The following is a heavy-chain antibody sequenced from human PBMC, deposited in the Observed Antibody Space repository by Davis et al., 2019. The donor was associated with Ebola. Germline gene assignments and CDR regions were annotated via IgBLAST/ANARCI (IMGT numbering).Heavy chain of an antibody. CDR1: GYSFTSYW. CDR3: ARLRTSMQTYYYYGMDV. V-gene: IGHV5-10-1*01. CDR2: IYPGDSYT. J-gene: IGHJ6*02. Sequence: GESLKISCQGSGYSFTSYWISWVRQMPGKGLEWMGIIYPGDSYTNYSPSFQGHVTISADKSISTAYLQWSSLKASDTAMYYCARLRTSMQTYYYYGMDVWGQGTTVTVSS.